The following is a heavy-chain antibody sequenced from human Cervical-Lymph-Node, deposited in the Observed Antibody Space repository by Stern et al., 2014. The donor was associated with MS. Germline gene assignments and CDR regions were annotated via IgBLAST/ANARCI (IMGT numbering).Heavy chain of an antibody. CDR1: GFTFSYFS. D-gene: IGHD5-24*01. CDR2: ISSSSSYI. Sequence: EMQLVESGGGLVKPGGSLRLSCAASGFTFSYFSMNWVRQAPGKGLEWVSSISSSSSYIYYPDSVKGRFTISRDNAKNSLYLQMNSLRADDTAVYYCATNEPNYNFDLWGRGTLVTVSS. V-gene: IGHV3-21*01. CDR3: ATNEPNYNFDL. J-gene: IGHJ2*01.